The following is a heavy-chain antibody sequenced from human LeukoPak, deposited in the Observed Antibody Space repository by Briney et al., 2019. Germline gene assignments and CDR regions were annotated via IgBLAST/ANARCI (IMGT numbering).Heavy chain of an antibody. CDR2: ISGSGGST. CDR1: GFTFSSYS. D-gene: IGHD6-13*01. V-gene: IGHV3-23*01. J-gene: IGHJ4*02. Sequence: RGSLRLSCAASGFTFSSYSMSWVRQAPGKGLEWVSVISGSGGSTYYADSVKGRFTISRDNSKNTLYLQMNSLRAEDTAVYYCAKIAAAGPISDDYWGQGTLVTVSS. CDR3: AKIAAAGPISDDY.